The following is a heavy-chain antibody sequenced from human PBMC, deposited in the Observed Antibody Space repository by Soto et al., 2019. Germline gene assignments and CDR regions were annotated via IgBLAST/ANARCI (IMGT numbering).Heavy chain of an antibody. CDR1: GGSISSSSYY. CDR3: ARTTTDYFDY. D-gene: IGHD4-17*01. CDR2: IYYSGST. J-gene: IGHJ4*02. V-gene: IGHV4-30-4*08. Sequence: TLSLTCTVSGGSISSSSYYWAWIRQPPGKGLEWLGYIYYSGSTYYNPSLKSRVTISVDTSKNQFSLKLSSVTAADTAVYYCARTTTDYFDYWGQGTLVTVSS.